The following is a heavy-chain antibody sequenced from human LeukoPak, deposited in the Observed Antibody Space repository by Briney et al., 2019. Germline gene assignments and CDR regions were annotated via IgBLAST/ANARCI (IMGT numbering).Heavy chain of an antibody. CDR3: ASTIAVAGMYYHGMDV. CDR2: INTDGSST. V-gene: IGHV3-74*01. D-gene: IGHD6-19*01. J-gene: IGHJ6*02. Sequence: PGGSLRLSCAASGFTFSSYWMHWVRQASGKGLVWVSRINTDGSSTSYADSVKGRFTISRDNSKNTLYLQMNSLRAEDTAVYYCASTIAVAGMYYHGMDVWAKGPRSPSP. CDR1: GFTFSSYW.